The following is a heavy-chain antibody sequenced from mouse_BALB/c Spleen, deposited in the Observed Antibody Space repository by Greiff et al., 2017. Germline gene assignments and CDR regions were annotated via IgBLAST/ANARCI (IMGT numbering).Heavy chain of an antibody. CDR3: TSSYRYFDV. Sequence: DVKLVESGGGLVQPGGSMKLSCVASGFTFSNYWMNWVRQSPEKGLEWVAEIRLKSNNYATHYAESVKGRFTISRDDSKSSVYLQMNNLRAEDTGIYYCTSSYRYFDVWGAGTTVTVSS. CDR1: GFTFSNYW. J-gene: IGHJ1*01. CDR2: IRLKSNNYAT. V-gene: IGHV6-6*02.